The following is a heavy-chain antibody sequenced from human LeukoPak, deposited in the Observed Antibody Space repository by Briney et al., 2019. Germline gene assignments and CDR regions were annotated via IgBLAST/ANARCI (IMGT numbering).Heavy chain of an antibody. V-gene: IGHV1-69*06. D-gene: IGHD3-10*01. Sequence: SVKVSCKASGGTFSSYAISWVRQAPGQGLEWMGGIIPIFGTANYAQKFQGRVTITADKSTSTAYMELCSLRSEDTAVYYCARDLPFDGSGTYFPFDIWGQGTMVTVSS. CDR3: ARDLPFDGSGTYFPFDI. CDR2: IIPIFGTA. CDR1: GGTFSSYA. J-gene: IGHJ3*02.